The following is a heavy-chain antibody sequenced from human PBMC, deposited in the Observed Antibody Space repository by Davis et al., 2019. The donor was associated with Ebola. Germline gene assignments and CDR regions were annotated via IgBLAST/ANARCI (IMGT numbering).Heavy chain of an antibody. D-gene: IGHD5-12*01. CDR3: ARGQIGYSGRFRFDS. Sequence: ASVKVSCKASGYTFTSYDLSWVRQATGQGLEWMGWITPNSGYTASAQKFQGRVTMTRNTSINTAYMELSGLTSEDTALYFCARGQIGYSGRFRFDSWGQGTLVTVSS. CDR2: ITPNSGYT. J-gene: IGHJ4*02. V-gene: IGHV1-8*01. CDR1: GYTFTSYD.